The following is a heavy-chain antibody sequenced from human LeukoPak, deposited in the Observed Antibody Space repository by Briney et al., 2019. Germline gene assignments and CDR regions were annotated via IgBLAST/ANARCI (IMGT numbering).Heavy chain of an antibody. CDR2: ISGNGGST. CDR1: GFTLKNYA. Sequence: GGSLRLSCAASGFTLKNYAMSWVRQAPGKGLEWVSGISGNGGSTYYADSVKGRFTISRDNSKNTMYLQMNSLRDEDTAVYYCAKGSATTVVTIDYWGQGTLVTVSS. J-gene: IGHJ4*02. V-gene: IGHV3-23*01. D-gene: IGHD4-23*01. CDR3: AKGSATTVVTIDY.